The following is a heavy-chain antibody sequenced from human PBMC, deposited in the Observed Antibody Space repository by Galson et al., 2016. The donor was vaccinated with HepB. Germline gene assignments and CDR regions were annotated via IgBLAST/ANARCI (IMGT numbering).Heavy chain of an antibody. V-gene: IGHV3-23*01. Sequence: SLRLSCAASGFTFSTYAMAWVRQAPGKGLEWVSGISGGGGSTYYADSVKGRFTISRDNSKHTLFLQMNSLRVEDTAVYYCAKDIPPYSSGWGPFDYWGQGTLVTVSS. J-gene: IGHJ4*02. CDR3: AKDIPPYSSGWGPFDY. CDR2: ISGGGGST. CDR1: GFTFSTYA. D-gene: IGHD6-19*01.